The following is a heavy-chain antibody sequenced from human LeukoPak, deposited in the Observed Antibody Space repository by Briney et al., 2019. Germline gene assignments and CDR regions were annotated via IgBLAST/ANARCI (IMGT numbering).Heavy chain of an antibody. V-gene: IGHV3-30-3*01. CDR3: ARDGSRYGSGDYFDY. CDR1: GFTFSSYA. CDR2: ISYDGSNK. D-gene: IGHD3-10*01. J-gene: IGHJ4*02. Sequence: GGSLRLSCAASGFTFSSYAMSWVRQAPGKGLEWVAVISYDGSNKYYADSVKGRFTISRGNSKNTLYLQMNSLRAEDTAVYYCARDGSRYGSGDYFDYWGQGTLVTVSS.